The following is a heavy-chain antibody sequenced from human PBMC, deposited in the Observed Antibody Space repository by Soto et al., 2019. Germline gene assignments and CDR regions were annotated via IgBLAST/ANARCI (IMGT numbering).Heavy chain of an antibody. CDR3: ARDSFYSNHYFDY. CDR1: GGSISSYY. Sequence: SETLSLTCTVSGGSISSYYWSWIRQPPGKGLEWIGYIYYSGSTNYNPSLKSRVTISVDTSKNQFSLKLSSVTAADTAVYYCARDSFYSNHYFDYWGQGPLVTVSS. D-gene: IGHD4-4*01. J-gene: IGHJ4*02. CDR2: IYYSGST. V-gene: IGHV4-59*01.